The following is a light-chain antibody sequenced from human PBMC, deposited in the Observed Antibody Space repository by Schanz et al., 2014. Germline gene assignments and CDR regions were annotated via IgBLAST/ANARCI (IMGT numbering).Light chain of an antibody. CDR3: QQHGSSLT. CDR1: HSVSSY. V-gene: IGKV3-20*01. CDR2: GAF. J-gene: IGKJ3*01. Sequence: EIVLTQSPATLSLSPGERATLSCRASHSVSSYLAWYQQKPGQAPRLLIYGAFDRATGIPDRFSGSGSGTVFTLTISRLEPEDFAVYYCQQHGSSLTFGPGTKVDVK.